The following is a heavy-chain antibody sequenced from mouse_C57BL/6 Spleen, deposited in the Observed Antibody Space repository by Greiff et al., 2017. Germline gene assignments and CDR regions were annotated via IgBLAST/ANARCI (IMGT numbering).Heavy chain of an antibody. V-gene: IGHV10-1*01. CDR3: VRSKGGWFAY. J-gene: IGHJ3*01. CDR2: IRSKSNNYAT. CDR1: GFSFNTYA. D-gene: IGHD2-5*01. Sequence: EVHLVESGGGLVQPGGSLKLSCAASGFSFNTYAMNWVRQAPGKGLEWVARIRSKSNNYATYYADSVKDRFTISRDDSESMLYLQMNNLKTEDTAVYYCVRSKGGWFAYWGQGTLVTVSA.